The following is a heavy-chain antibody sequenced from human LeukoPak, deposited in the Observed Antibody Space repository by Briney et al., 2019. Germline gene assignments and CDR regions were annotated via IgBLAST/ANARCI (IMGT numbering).Heavy chain of an antibody. CDR2: ISVYSDNT. Sequence: ASVKVSCKTSGYTFSNYGISWVRQAPGQGLEWMGWISVYSDNTKYAQKLQGRVTMTTDTSTSTAYMEMRSLRSDDTAVYYCARDSSPRGRGLDYWGQGTLVTVSS. D-gene: IGHD1-26*01. CDR3: ARDSSPRGRGLDY. V-gene: IGHV1-18*01. J-gene: IGHJ4*02. CDR1: GYTFSNYG.